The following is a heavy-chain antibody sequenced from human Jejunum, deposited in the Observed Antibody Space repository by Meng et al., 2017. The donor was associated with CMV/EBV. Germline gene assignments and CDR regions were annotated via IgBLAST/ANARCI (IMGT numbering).Heavy chain of an antibody. Sequence: SGLPFSDHYLDWVRQAPGKGLEWVGRIRKKCNNYSTEYAASVKDRFSISRDDSKNSLYLQMHSLKTEDTAVYYCARSYSGSRFDPWGQGTRVTVSS. V-gene: IGHV3-72*01. D-gene: IGHD1-26*01. CDR1: GLPFSDHY. CDR2: IRKKCNNYST. CDR3: ARSYSGSRFDP. J-gene: IGHJ5*02.